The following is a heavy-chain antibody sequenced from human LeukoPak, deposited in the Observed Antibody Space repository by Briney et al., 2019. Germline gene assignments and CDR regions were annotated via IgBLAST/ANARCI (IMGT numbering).Heavy chain of an antibody. J-gene: IGHJ4*02. CDR3: AKEKKVAMYYFDY. CDR2: ISGDGSTT. D-gene: IGHD2-15*01. Sequence: GGSLRLSCAASGFTFSNYAMSWVRQAPRKGLEWVSAISGDGSTTYYTDSVKGRFTISRDNSRDTLSLQMNSLRAEDTALYYCAKEKKVAMYYFDYWGQGTLVTVSS. CDR1: GFTFSNYA. V-gene: IGHV3-23*01.